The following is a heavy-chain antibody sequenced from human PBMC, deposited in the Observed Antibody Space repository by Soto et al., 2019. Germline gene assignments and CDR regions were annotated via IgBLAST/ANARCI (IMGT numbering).Heavy chain of an antibody. CDR1: GFTFSSYG. CDR3: AKDPAFWMGYSNYYYYGMDV. Sequence: GGSLRLSCAASGFTFSSYGMHWVRQAPGKGLEWVAVISYDGSNKYYADSVKGQFTISRDNSKNTLYLQMNSLRAEDTAVYYCAKDPAFWMGYSNYYYYGMDVWGQGTTVTVSS. D-gene: IGHD3-3*01. J-gene: IGHJ6*02. CDR2: ISYDGSNK. V-gene: IGHV3-30*18.